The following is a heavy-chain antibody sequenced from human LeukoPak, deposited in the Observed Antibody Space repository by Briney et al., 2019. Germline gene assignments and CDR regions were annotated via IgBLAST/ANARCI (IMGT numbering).Heavy chain of an antibody. V-gene: IGHV1-69*13. CDR3: ACLWSGYTYNWFDP. Sequence: GASVKVSCKASGGTFSSYAISWVRQARGQGLEWMGGIIPIFGTANYAQKFQGRVTITADESTSTAYMELSSLRSEDTAVYYCACLWSGYTYNWFDPWGQGTLVTVSS. D-gene: IGHD3-3*01. CDR1: GGTFSSYA. J-gene: IGHJ5*02. CDR2: IIPIFGTA.